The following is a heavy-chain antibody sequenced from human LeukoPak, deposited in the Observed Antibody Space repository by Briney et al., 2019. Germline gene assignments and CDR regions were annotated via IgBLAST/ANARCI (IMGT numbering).Heavy chain of an antibody. J-gene: IGHJ2*01. CDR1: GFALSHYG. CDR3: ARDADTTALYWYFDL. CDR2: LWADGTRP. Sequence: GGSLRLSCTASGFALSHYGMHWVRQAPGKGLELVALLWADGTRPSYADSVKGRFTISRDIPRNTLYLQMNGLRAEDTALYYCARDADTTALYWYFDLWGRGTLVTVSS. D-gene: IGHD2/OR15-2a*01. V-gene: IGHV3-33*08.